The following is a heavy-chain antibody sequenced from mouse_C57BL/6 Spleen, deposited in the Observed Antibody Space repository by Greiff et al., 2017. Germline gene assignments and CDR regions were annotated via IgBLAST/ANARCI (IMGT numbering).Heavy chain of an antibody. CDR2: ISDGGSYT. CDR1: GFTFSSYA. CDR3: ASLYYYGSSYYFDY. J-gene: IGHJ2*01. V-gene: IGHV5-4*03. Sequence: EVKLMESGGGLVKPGGSLKLSCAASGFTFSSYAMSWVRQTPEKRLEWVATISDGGSYTYYPDNVKGRFTISRDNAKNNLYLQMSHLKSEDTALYYCASLYYYGSSYYFDYWGQGTTLTVSS. D-gene: IGHD1-1*01.